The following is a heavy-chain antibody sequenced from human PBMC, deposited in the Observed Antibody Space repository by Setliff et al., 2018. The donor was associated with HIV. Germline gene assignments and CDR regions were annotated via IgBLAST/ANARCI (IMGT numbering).Heavy chain of an antibody. CDR1: GFTFSSYA. CDR2: ISYDGSNK. V-gene: IGHV3-30-3*01. Sequence: GGSLRLSCAASGFTFSSYAMHWVRQAPGKGLEWVAVISYDGSNKYYADSVKGRFTISRDNSKNTLYLQMNSLRAEDTAVYYCARGTVYYYDSSGYYAFYDWGQGTLVTVSS. CDR3: ARGTVYYYDSSGYYAFYD. J-gene: IGHJ4*02. D-gene: IGHD3-22*01.